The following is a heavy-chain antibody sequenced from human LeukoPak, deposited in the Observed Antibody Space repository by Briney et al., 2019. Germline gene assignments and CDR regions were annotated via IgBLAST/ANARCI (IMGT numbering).Heavy chain of an antibody. CDR2: ISTYKGNT. J-gene: IGHJ4*02. D-gene: IGHD3-10*01. CDR1: GYTFNNYG. V-gene: IGHV1-18*01. Sequence: ASVKVSCKASGYTFNNYGITWVRQAPGQGLEWMGWISTYKGNTNYAQKFQGRVTMTTDTSTSTAYMELRSLRSDDTAVYYCARGEPFGSGSPFYWGQGTLVTVSS. CDR3: ARGEPFGSGSPFY.